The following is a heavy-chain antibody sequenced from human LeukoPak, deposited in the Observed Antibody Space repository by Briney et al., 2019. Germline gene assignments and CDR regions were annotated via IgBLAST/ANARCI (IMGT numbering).Heavy chain of an antibody. CDR1: GFTFSSYS. V-gene: IGHV3-21*04. CDR2: ISTSSSYI. Sequence: GGSLRLSCAASGFTFSSYSMNWVRQAPGKGLEWVSSISTSSSYIYYADSVKGRFTISRDNAKNSLYLQMNSLRAEDTAVYYCAKEMDGSGSYYNTNWFDPWGQGTLVTVSS. D-gene: IGHD3-10*01. J-gene: IGHJ5*02. CDR3: AKEMDGSGSYYNTNWFDP.